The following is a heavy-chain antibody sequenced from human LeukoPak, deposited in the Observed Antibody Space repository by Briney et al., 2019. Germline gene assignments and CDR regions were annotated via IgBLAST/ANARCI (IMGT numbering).Heavy chain of an antibody. V-gene: IGHV7-4-1*02. CDR1: GYTFTSYA. J-gene: IGHJ4*02. CDR2: INTNTGNP. D-gene: IGHD1-26*01. Sequence: ASVKASCKASGYTFTSYAMNWVRQAPGQGLEWMGWINTNTGNPMYAQGFTGRFVFSLDTSVTTAYLQINNLKAEDTAVYYCARATTLYSRRADYWGQGSLVTVSS. CDR3: ARATTLYSRRADY.